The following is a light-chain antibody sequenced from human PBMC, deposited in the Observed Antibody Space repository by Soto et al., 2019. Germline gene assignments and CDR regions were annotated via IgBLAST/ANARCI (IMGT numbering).Light chain of an antibody. J-gene: IGKJ1*01. V-gene: IGKV1-39*01. Sequence: DIQMTQSPSSLSASVGDRVTITCRASQSISSYLNWYQQKPGKAPKLLIYAASSLQSGVPSRFSGSGSGTDFTITISSLQPEDFATYYCQQSYSNRTFGQGTKVEIK. CDR1: QSISSY. CDR3: QQSYSNRT. CDR2: AAS.